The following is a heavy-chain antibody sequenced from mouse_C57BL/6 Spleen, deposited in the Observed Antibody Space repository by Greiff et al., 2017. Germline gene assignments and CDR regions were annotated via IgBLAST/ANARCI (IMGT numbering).Heavy chain of an antibody. CDR1: GYTFTDYY. CDR2: IIPNNGGT. J-gene: IGHJ2*01. D-gene: IGHD2-3*01. CDR3: ARHYDGYPLDY. Sequence: EVQLQQSGPELVKPGASVKISCKASGYTFTDYYMNWVKQSHGKSLEWIGDIIPNNGGTSYNQKFKGKATLIVDKSSSTAYMELRSLTSEDSAVYYCARHYDGYPLDYWGQGTTLTVSS. V-gene: IGHV1-26*01.